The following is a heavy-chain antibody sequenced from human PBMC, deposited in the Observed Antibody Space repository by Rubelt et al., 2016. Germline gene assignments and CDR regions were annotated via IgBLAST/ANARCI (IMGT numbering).Heavy chain of an antibody. J-gene: IGHJ4*02. CDR1: GGSIASSNW. D-gene: IGHD6-13*01. Sequence: QVQLQESGPGLVKPSGTLSLTCAVSGGSIASSNWWSWFRQPPGKGLEWIGEIYHSGITNYNTSLKMRVTLTVEKSKNQFSLNLNSVTAADTAVYYCASLLDSSSWALSDYWGQGILVTVSS. V-gene: IGHV4-4*02. CDR2: IYHSGIT. CDR3: ASLLDSSSWALSDY.